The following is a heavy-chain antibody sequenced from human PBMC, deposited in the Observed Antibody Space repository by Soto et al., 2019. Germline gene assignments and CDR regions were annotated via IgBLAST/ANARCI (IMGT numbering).Heavy chain of an antibody. CDR2: IIPILGIA. J-gene: IGHJ4*02. CDR3: ARGPTVTDIKDDY. Sequence: ASVKVSCKASGGTFSSYTISWVRQAPGQGLEWMGRIIPILGIANYAQKFQGRVTITADKSTSTAYMELSSLRSEDTAVYYCARGPTVTDIKDDYWGQGTLVTVSS. CDR1: GGTFSSYT. D-gene: IGHD2-21*02. V-gene: IGHV1-69*02.